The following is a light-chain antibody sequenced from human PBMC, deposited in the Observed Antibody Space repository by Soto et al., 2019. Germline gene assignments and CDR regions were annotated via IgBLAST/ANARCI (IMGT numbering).Light chain of an antibody. J-gene: IGKJ1*01. CDR3: QQYSNWPPWT. CDR1: QSVGSTY. CDR2: GAS. V-gene: IGKV3-15*01. Sequence: EIVLTQSPGTLSLSPGERATLSCRASQSVGSTYLAWYQQKPGQAPRLLIFGASTRATGIPASFSGSGSATEFTLPISSLQSEDFAAYYCQQYSNWPPWTFGQGTQVDIK.